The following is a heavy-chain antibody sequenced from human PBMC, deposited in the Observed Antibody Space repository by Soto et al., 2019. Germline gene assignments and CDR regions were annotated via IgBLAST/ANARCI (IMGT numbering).Heavy chain of an antibody. Sequence: PSETLSLTCTVSGGSISSGGYYWSWIRQHPGKGLEWIGYIYYSGSTYYNPSLKSRVTISVDTSKNQFSLKLSSVTAADTAVYYCARTPRRLGAGNNWFDPWGQGTLVTVS. V-gene: IGHV4-31*03. J-gene: IGHJ5*02. D-gene: IGHD6-13*01. CDR1: GGSISSGGYY. CDR3: ARTPRRLGAGNNWFDP. CDR2: IYYSGST.